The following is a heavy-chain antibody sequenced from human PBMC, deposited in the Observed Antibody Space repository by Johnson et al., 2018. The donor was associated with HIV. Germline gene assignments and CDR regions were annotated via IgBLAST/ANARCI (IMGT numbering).Heavy chain of an antibody. CDR1: GFTFSSYA. Sequence: VQLVESGGGVVQPGRSLRLSCAASGFTFSSYAMHWVRQAPGKGLEWVAVISYDGSNKYYADSVKGRFIISRDNSKNTLYLQMNSLRAEDTAVYYCAKTYSGSNRDAFDIWGQGTMVTVSS. V-gene: IGHV3-30-3*02. CDR3: AKTYSGSNRDAFDI. J-gene: IGHJ3*02. D-gene: IGHD1-26*01. CDR2: ISYDGSNK.